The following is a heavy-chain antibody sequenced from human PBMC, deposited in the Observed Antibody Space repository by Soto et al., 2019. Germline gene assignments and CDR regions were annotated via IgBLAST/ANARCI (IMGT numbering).Heavy chain of an antibody. J-gene: IGHJ6*02. CDR1: GGSFSGYY. V-gene: IGHV4-34*01. CDR2: INHSGST. CDR3: AAVAHYYYYGMDV. D-gene: IGHD5-12*01. Sequence: ETLSLTCAVYGGSFSGYYWSWIRQPPGKGLEWIGEINHSGSTNYNPSLKSRVTISVDTSKNQFSLKLSSVTAADTAVYYCAAVAHYYYYGMDVWGQGTTVTVSS.